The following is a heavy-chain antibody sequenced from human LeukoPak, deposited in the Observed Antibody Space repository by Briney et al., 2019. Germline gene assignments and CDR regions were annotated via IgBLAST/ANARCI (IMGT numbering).Heavy chain of an antibody. D-gene: IGHD4-17*01. V-gene: IGHV4-30-4*01. CDR3: ARHDYGDYGAFDF. Sequence: SQTLSLTCSVSGGSISSGDYYWSWIRQPPGKGLEWIGYIYYSGGSYYSPSLESRVTISQDTSYNRFSLRLNSVTAADTAVYYCARHDYGDYGAFDFWGQGTLVTVSS. J-gene: IGHJ3*01. CDR1: GGSISSGDYY. CDR2: IYYSGGS.